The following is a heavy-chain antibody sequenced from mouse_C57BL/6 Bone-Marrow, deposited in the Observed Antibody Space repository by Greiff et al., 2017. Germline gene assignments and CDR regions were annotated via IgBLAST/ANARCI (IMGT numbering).Heavy chain of an antibody. D-gene: IGHD2-1*01. CDR3: ARIYYGNPYYYAMDY. J-gene: IGHJ4*01. V-gene: IGHV5-4*01. CDR2: ISDGGSYT. CDR1: GFTFSSYA. Sequence: EVQLQVSGGGLVTPGGSLKLSCAASGFTFSSYAMSWVRQTPEKRLEWVATISDGGSYTYYPDNVKGRFTISRDNAKNNLYLQMSHLKSEDTAMYYCARIYYGNPYYYAMDYWGQGTSVTVSS.